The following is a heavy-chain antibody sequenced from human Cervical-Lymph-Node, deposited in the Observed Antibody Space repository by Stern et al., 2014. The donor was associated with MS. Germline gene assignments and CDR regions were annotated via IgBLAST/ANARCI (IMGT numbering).Heavy chain of an antibody. V-gene: IGHV3-33*01. J-gene: IGHJ6*02. Sequence: QVQLVQSGGGVVQPGRSLRLSCAASGFTFSSYGMHWVRQAPGKGLEWVAVIWYDGSNKYYADSVKGRFTISRDNSKNTLYLQMNSLRAEDTAVYYCAREGGYSNYPADYYYYGMDVWGQGTTVTVSS. D-gene: IGHD4-11*01. CDR1: GFTFSSYG. CDR2: IWYDGSNK. CDR3: AREGGYSNYPADYYYYGMDV.